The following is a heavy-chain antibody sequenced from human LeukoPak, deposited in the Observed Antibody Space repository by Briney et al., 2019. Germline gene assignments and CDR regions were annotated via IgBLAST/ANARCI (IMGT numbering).Heavy chain of an antibody. J-gene: IGHJ4*02. CDR1: GFTFSTYG. CDR2: ISPSGDIT. V-gene: IGHV3-23*01. CDR3: ARRDHGDYGEEY. Sequence: PGGSLRLSCAASGFTFSTYGMNWVRQAPGKGLEWVSGISPSGDITYYADSVMGRFSISRDNPKSTVSLQMSSLRAEDTAVYYCARRDHGDYGEEYWGQGTLVTVSS. D-gene: IGHD4-17*01.